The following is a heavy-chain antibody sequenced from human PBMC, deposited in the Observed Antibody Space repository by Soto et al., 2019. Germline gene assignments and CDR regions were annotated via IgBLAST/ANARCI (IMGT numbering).Heavy chain of an antibody. CDR3: ARDAPNYYDSSGYYYPTLVY. D-gene: IGHD3-22*01. CDR2: ISYDGSNK. CDR1: GFTFSSYA. Sequence: SLRLSCAASGFTFSSYAMHWVRQAPGKGLEWVAVISYDGSNKYYADSVKGRFTISRDNSKNTLYLQMNSLRAEETAVYYCARDAPNYYDSSGYYYPTLVYWGQGTLVTVSS. V-gene: IGHV3-30-3*01. J-gene: IGHJ4*02.